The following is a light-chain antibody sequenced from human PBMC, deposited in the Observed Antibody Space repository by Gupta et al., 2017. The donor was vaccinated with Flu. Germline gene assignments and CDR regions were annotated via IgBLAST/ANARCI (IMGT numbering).Light chain of an antibody. CDR3: CSDAGRNTWV. CDR2: DVS. CDR1: SSDVGGYKY. J-gene: IGLJ3*02. V-gene: IGLV2-11*01. Sequence: HSPLPPPLSMSACRGQSISISCTGASSDVGGYKYVSWYQQHPGEAPNLMIYDVSRRPTGAPDRFSGSKSGNTASLTTSGQQEEEEADYYCCSDAGRNTWVFGGGTRLTVL.